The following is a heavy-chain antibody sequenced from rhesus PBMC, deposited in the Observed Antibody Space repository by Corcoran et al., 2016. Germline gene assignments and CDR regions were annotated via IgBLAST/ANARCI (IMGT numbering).Heavy chain of an antibody. Sequence: QVQLQESGPGGVKPSETLSLTCAVSVGSIMDSYRWNGLRPPPGKGLERIGYIYGSSTSTNYNPSLKSRVTISKDTSKNQFSLKLTSVTAADTAVYYCASSGWSSFACDNWGQGVLVTVSS. V-gene: IGHV4S10*01. CDR1: VGSIMDSYR. D-gene: IGHD6S26*01. CDR3: ASSGWSSFACDN. J-gene: IGHJ4*01. CDR2: IYGSSTST.